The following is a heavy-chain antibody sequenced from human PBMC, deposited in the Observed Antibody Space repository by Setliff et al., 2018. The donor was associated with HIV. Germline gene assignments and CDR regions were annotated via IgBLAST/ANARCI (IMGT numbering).Heavy chain of an antibody. D-gene: IGHD5-12*01. CDR1: GYSVSSGYF. V-gene: IGHV4-38-2*01. Sequence: TLSLTCAVSGYSVSSGYFWGWIRQPPGKGLEWIGSIFHTGTADYNPSLKSRATISIDTSNNQFALKLTSMTAADSAVYFCARLKSASGYFGFDSWGQGTLVTVSS. CDR3: ARLKSASGYFGFDS. J-gene: IGHJ4*02. CDR2: IFHTGTA.